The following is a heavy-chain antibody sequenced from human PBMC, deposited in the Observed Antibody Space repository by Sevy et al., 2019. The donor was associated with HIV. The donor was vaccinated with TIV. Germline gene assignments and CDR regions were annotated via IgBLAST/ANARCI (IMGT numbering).Heavy chain of an antibody. CDR1: GFTFSKYS. D-gene: IGHD2-8*01. Sequence: GGSLRLSCAASGFTFSKYSMSWVRQPPGKGLGWVSTLAFGCGEINYADSVKGRFTISRDNSKSSVYRQMNNLRPEDTAVYYCAREGCTKPHDYWGQGTLVTVSS. CDR3: AREGCTKPHDY. V-gene: IGHV3-23*01. J-gene: IGHJ4*02. CDR2: LAFGCGEI.